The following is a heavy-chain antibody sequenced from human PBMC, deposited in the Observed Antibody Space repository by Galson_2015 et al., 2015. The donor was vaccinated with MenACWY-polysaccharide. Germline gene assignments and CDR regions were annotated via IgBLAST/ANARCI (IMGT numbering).Heavy chain of an antibody. CDR2: IKHDGSEK. D-gene: IGHD1-26*01. J-gene: IGHJ6*02. CDR1: GFTFSNSA. CDR3: ARGSYGPGYGMDV. V-gene: IGHV3-7*01. Sequence: SLRLSCAASGFTFSNSAMNWVRQAPGKGLEWVANIKHDGSEKYYVDSVKGRFTISRDNAKNSLYLQMSSLRAEDTAVYYCARGSYGPGYGMDVWRQGTTVTVSS.